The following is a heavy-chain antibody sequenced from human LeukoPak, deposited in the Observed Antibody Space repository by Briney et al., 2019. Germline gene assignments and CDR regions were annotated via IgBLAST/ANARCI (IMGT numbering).Heavy chain of an antibody. J-gene: IGHJ4*02. CDR3: ARSERSGIYFDY. V-gene: IGHV4-59*12. D-gene: IGHD6-13*01. CDR2: IYYSGST. Sequence: SETLSLTCTVSGGSISGDHWNWIRQPPGKGLEWIGYIYYSGSTNYNPSLKSRVTISIDTSKNQFSLKVSSVTAADTAVYYCARSERSGIYFDYWGQGTLVTVSS. CDR1: GGSISGDH.